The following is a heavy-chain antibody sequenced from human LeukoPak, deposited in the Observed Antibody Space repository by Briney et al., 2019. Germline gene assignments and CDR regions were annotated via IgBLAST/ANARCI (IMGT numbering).Heavy chain of an antibody. D-gene: IGHD2-2*01. J-gene: IGHJ5*02. CDR2: INPNSGGT. Sequence: ASVKVSCKASGYTFTGYYMHWVRQAPGQGLEWMGWINPNSGGTNYAQKFQGRVTMTRDTSISTAYMELSRLRSDDTAVYYCAREWKVPAAIGSSPRGAWFDPWGQGTLVTVSS. V-gene: IGHV1-2*02. CDR1: GYTFTGYY. CDR3: AREWKVPAAIGSSPRGAWFDP.